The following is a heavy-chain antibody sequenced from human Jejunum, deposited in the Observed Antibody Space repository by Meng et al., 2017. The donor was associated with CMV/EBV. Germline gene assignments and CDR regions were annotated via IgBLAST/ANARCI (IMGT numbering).Heavy chain of an antibody. Sequence: EVQLLESGGDSVQPGGSLRLSCAASGFTFSDCGMSWVRQAPGKGLEWISAVSGTGETTYYADSVKGRFAISRDNSKNTLYLQMNSLRADDTALYYCVGLSTGYYSHWWGQGTLVTVSS. CDR2: VSGTGETT. CDR3: VGLSTGYYSHW. D-gene: IGHD3-9*01. CDR1: GFTFSDCG. J-gene: IGHJ4*02. V-gene: IGHV3-23*01.